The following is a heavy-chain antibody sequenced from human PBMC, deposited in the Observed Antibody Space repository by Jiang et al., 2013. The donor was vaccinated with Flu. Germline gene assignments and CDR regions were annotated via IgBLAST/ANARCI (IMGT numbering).Heavy chain of an antibody. CDR3: ARLIMDNWYDP. Sequence: GPGLVKPSQTLSLTCLVSGGSISSRGDYWSWFRQHPGEGLEWIGYISYSGNSFYNSSLKSRATISADTSTNQFSLRLTSVTAADTAVYYCARLIMDNWYDPWGQGMLVTVS. D-gene: IGHD3-16*01. V-gene: IGHV4-31*03. J-gene: IGHJ5*02. CDR1: GGSISSRGDY. CDR2: ISYSGNS.